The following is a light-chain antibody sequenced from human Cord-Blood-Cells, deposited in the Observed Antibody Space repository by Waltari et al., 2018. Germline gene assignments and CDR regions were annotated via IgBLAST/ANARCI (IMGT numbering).Light chain of an antibody. Sequence: QSALTQPASVSGSPGQSITISCTGTSSDVGGYNYVSWYQQHPGKAPKLMIYEVSNRPSGVSKRFPCSKSGNHGPPTIPWLQAEDEADYYCSSYTSSSTYVFGTGTKVTVL. V-gene: IGLV2-14*01. CDR1: SSDVGGYNY. CDR3: SSYTSSSTYV. CDR2: EVS. J-gene: IGLJ1*01.